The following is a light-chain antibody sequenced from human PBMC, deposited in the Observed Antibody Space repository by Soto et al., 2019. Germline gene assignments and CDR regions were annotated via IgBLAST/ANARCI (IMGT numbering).Light chain of an antibody. J-gene: IGKJ3*01. V-gene: IGKV1-39*01. CDR1: QSISSY. Sequence: DIEMTQSPSSLSASVGDRVTITCRASQSISSYLNWYQQKPGKAPTILIYAASSLQSVVPSSFSGSGSGTDFTLTISSLQPEDFATYYCQQSYSTPRTFGHGTKVDIK. CDR2: AAS. CDR3: QQSYSTPRT.